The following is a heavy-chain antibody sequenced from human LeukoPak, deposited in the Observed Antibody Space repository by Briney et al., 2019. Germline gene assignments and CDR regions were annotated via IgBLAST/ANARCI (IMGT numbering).Heavy chain of an antibody. CDR3: AGFGSKRDY. J-gene: IGHJ4*02. CDR2: IYYSGST. Sequence: SSETLSLTCTVSGGSISSYYWSWIRQPPGKGLEWIGYIYYSGSTNYNPSLKSRVTISVDTSKNQFSLKLSSVTAADTAVYYCAGFGSKRDYWGQGTLVTVSS. V-gene: IGHV4-59*08. CDR1: GGSISSYY. D-gene: IGHD3-10*01.